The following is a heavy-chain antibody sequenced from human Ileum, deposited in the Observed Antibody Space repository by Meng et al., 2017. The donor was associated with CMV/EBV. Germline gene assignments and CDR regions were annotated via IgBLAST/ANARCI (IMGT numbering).Heavy chain of an antibody. CDR2: INPNSGGT. CDR3: ARDKNYYGSGTTTWDNWFDP. Sequence: ASVKVSCKASGYTFTGYYMHWVRQAPGQGREWMGWINPNSGGTNYAQKFQGRVTMNRDTSISTAYMELSRLRSDDTAVYYCARDKNYYGSGTTTWDNWFDPWGQGTLVTVSS. J-gene: IGHJ5*02. CDR1: GYTFTGYY. V-gene: IGHV1-2*02. D-gene: IGHD3-10*01.